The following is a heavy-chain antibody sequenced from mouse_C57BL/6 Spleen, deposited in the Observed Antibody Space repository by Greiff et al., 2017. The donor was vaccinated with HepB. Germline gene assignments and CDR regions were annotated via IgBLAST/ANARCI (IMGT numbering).Heavy chain of an antibody. D-gene: IGHD2-4*01. CDR1: GYSFTGYY. CDR3: ARSGITGNYFDY. J-gene: IGHJ2*01. V-gene: IGHV1-42*01. CDR2: INPSTGGT. Sequence: VQLQQSGPELVKPGASVKISCKASGYSFTGYYMNWVKQSPEKSLEWIGEINPSTGGTTYNQKFKAKATLTVDKSSSTAYMQLKSLTSEDSAVYYCARSGITGNYFDYWGQGTTLTVSS.